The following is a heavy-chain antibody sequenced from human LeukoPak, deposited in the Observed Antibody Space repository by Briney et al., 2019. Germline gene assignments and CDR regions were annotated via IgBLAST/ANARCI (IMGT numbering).Heavy chain of an antibody. CDR2: INPSSGGT. J-gene: IGHJ4*02. D-gene: IGHD6-19*01. V-gene: IGHV1-2*02. CDR3: ARAGQRYYFDY. Sequence: ASMKVSCKASGYTFTDYYLHWVRQAPGQGLEWMGWINPSSGGTNYAQKFQGRVTMTRDTSISTAYMELSRLRSDDTALYYCARAGQRYYFDYWGQGTLVTVSS. CDR1: GYTFTDYY.